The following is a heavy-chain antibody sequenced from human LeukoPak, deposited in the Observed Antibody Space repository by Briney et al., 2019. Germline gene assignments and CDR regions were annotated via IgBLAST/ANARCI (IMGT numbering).Heavy chain of an antibody. CDR1: GFTFSTYV. V-gene: IGHV3-64D*06. CDR2: ISSNGDNT. Sequence: GGSLRLTCSVSGFTFSTYVMHWVRQAPGKGLEYVSAISSNGDNTYYADSVKGRFTISRDNSKNTLYLQMSSLRADDTAVYYCVRGTGYWGQGTLVTVSS. CDR3: VRGTGY. J-gene: IGHJ4*02.